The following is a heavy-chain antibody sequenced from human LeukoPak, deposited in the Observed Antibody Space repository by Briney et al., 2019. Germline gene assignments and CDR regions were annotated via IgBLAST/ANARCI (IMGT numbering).Heavy chain of an antibody. CDR1: GDTFSSYG. Sequence: SVKVSCKASGDTFSSYGINWVRQAPGQGLEWMGRIIPIFAIANYAQKFQGRVTITADKSTSTAYMELSSLRSEDTAVYYCARELEAPATTGAFEPWGQGTLVTVSS. CDR2: IIPIFAIA. J-gene: IGHJ5*02. D-gene: IGHD2-15*01. V-gene: IGHV1-69*04. CDR3: ARELEAPATTGAFEP.